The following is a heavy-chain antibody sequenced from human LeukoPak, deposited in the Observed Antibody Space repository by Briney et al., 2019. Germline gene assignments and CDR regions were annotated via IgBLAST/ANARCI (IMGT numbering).Heavy chain of an antibody. J-gene: IGHJ4*02. Sequence: GGSLRLSCAASGFTFSNYNMIWVRQAPGKGLEWVSAISGGGRTTYYADSVRGRFTISRDNSKNTLYLQMSSLRDADTALYYCANWREGARPGFDYWGQGALVTVSS. CDR3: ANWREGARPGFDY. CDR1: GFTFSNYN. CDR2: ISGGGRTT. D-gene: IGHD1-26*01. V-gene: IGHV3-23*01.